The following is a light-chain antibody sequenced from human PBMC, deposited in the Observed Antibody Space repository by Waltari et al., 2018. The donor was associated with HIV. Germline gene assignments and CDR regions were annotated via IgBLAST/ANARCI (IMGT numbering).Light chain of an antibody. J-gene: IGKJ2*01. Sequence: DIQLTQSPSLLTASVGDRVPITCRASEDITNFLGWYQQKPGVAPKLLIYAASTLEDEVPARFSGCGSGTDFTLTISSLQPEDFATYFCQQLNTYPPDTFGPVTKLEI. V-gene: IGKV1-9*01. CDR1: EDITNF. CDR2: AAS. CDR3: QQLNTYPPDT.